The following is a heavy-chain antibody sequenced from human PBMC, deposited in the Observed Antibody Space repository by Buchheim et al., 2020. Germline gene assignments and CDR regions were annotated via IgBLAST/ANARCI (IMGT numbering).Heavy chain of an antibody. D-gene: IGHD2-2*01. CDR3: ATHPRDQLLSGLDY. CDR2: ISGSGGST. Sequence: EVQLLESGGGLVQPGGSLRLSCAASGFTFSSYAMSWVRQAPGKGLEWVSAISGSGGSTYYADSVKGRFTIARDNSKTTMYLQMNSLRAEDTAVYYCATHPRDQLLSGLDYWGQGTL. J-gene: IGHJ4*02. CDR1: GFTFSSYA. V-gene: IGHV3-23*01.